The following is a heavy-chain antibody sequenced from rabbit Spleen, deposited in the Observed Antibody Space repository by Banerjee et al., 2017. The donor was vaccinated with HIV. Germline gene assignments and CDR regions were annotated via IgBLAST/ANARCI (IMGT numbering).Heavy chain of an antibody. CDR1: GFDFNDYY. V-gene: IGHV1S7*01. CDR3: VREAGYGGYGDANL. Sequence: QLEESGGGLVKPGGSLTLSCKASGFDFNDYYMSWVRQAPGKGLEWIGYIVPIFGVTYYANWVNGRFTISSHNAQNTLYLQLNSLTAADTATYFCVREAGYGGYGDANLWGPGTLVPS. J-gene: IGHJ4*01. D-gene: IGHD6-1*01. CDR2: IVPIFGVT.